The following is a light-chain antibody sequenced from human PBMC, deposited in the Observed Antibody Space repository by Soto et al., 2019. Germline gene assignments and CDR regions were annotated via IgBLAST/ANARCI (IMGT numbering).Light chain of an antibody. CDR2: GAS. CDR3: QQYKSWPPT. Sequence: EIVMTQSPATLSVSPGERATLSCRASQSVNSNLAWYQQKPGQAPRLLMSGASTRATGVPARFSGSGSGTDFTLSVSSLQSADFAVYYCQQYKSWPPTFGGGTKVEIK. J-gene: IGKJ4*01. V-gene: IGKV3-15*01. CDR1: QSVNSN.